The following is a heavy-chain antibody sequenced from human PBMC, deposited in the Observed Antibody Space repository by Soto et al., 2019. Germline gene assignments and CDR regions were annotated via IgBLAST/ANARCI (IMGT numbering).Heavy chain of an antibody. CDR1: DYTFTSYG. J-gene: IGHJ4*02. CDR2: ISDYNGNT. D-gene: IGHD6-13*01. V-gene: IGHV1-18*01. Sequence: HVHLVQSGPDVKKPGASVKVSCKASDYTFTSYGVSWVRQAPGQGLEWMGWISDYNGNTDYAQKFQGRITMTTDTSTSTAYMELRSLRSDDTAVYYCARDGGINWYDFGYWGQGTLVTVSS. CDR3: ARDGGINWYDFGY.